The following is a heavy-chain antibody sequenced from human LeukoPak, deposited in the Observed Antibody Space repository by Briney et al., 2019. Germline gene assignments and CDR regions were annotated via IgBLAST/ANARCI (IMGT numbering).Heavy chain of an antibody. V-gene: IGHV3-23*01. D-gene: IGHD3-9*01. Sequence: SGGSLRLSCAASGFTFSSYGMHWVRQAPGKGLEWVSAISGSGGSTYYADSVKGRFTISRDNSKNTLYLQMNSLRAEDTAVYYCAKDMRFDWTPYYFDYWGQGTLVTVSS. CDR1: GFTFSSYG. CDR2: ISGSGGST. CDR3: AKDMRFDWTPYYFDY. J-gene: IGHJ4*02.